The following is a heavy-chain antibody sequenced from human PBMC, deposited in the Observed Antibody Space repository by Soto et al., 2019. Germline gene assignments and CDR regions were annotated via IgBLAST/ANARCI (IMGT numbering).Heavy chain of an antibody. CDR2: VYYDGGS. D-gene: IGHD3-10*01. J-gene: IGHJ6*02. Sequence: QVQLQESGPGLVKPSETLSLTCTVSGGSIDGRNCAWIRQPPGKGLEWLGYVYYDGGSSYNPSVKSRLTLSMDTSKSHFSLQLRSGTAADTAVYYCVRQGIGNLHGLVDVWGRGTTVTVSS. CDR1: GGSIDGRN. CDR3: VRQGIGNLHGLVDV. V-gene: IGHV4-59*08.